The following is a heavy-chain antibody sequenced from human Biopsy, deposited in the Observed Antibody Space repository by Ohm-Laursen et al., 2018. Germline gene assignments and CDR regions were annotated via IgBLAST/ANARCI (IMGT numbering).Heavy chain of an antibody. Sequence: SETLSLTCTISDDSVAYPTDNWSWIRQPPGQGLEYIGFVYIGGNTNYNPSLKSRVTISVDMSRNQFSLKLSSVTAADTAVYYCARGTNYYGSGRNRHWFDPWGQGTQVTVSS. CDR2: VYIGGNT. V-gene: IGHV4-61*01. J-gene: IGHJ5*02. D-gene: IGHD3-10*01. CDR1: DDSVAYPTDN. CDR3: ARGTNYYGSGRNRHWFDP.